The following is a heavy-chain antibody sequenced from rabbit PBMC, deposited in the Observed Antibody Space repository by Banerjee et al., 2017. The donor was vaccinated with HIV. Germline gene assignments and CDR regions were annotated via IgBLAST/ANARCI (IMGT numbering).Heavy chain of an antibody. CDR1: GIDFSSYG. D-gene: IGHD1-1*01. Sequence: QEQLVESGGGLVTLGGSLKLSCKASGIDFSSYGISWVRQAPGKGLEWIAYIYPDYGSTDYASWVNGRFTISLDNAQNTVFLQMTSLTAADTATYFCARDRANSGGSLTLFNLWGQGTLVTVS. CDR2: IYPDYGST. V-gene: IGHV1S47*01. J-gene: IGHJ4*01. CDR3: ARDRANSGGSLTLFNL.